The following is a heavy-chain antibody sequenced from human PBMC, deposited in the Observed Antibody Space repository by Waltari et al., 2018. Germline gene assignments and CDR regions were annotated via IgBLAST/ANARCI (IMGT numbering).Heavy chain of an antibody. CDR2: INPNRGGT. CDR1: GYIFTDYY. Sequence: QVQLVQSGAEVKRPGASVKVSCKASGYIFTDYYMHWVRQAPGQGLEWMGWINPNRGGTNYAQKFQGRVIMTRDTSIGTVYMELSSLQSDDTAIYYCASWSAPFDYWGQGTLVTVSS. CDR3: ASWSAPFDY. V-gene: IGHV1-2*02. J-gene: IGHJ4*02. D-gene: IGHD3-3*01.